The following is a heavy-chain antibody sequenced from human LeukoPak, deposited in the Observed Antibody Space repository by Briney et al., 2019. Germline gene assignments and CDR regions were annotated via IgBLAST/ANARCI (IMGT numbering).Heavy chain of an antibody. D-gene: IGHD4-11*01. V-gene: IGHV3-48*03. Sequence: GGSLRLSCAASGFTFSSYEMNCVRQAPGKGLEWGSYISSSGSTIYYADSVKGRFTISRDNAKNSLYLQMNSLRAEDTAVYYCARVYDYRFDYWGQGTLVTVSS. CDR3: ARVYDYRFDY. J-gene: IGHJ4*02. CDR2: ISSSGSTI. CDR1: GFTFSSYE.